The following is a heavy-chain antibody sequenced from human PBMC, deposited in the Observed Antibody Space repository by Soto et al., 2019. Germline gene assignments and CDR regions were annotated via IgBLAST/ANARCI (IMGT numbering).Heavy chain of an antibody. V-gene: IGHV1-69*06. CDR1: GGTFSSYA. CDR2: IIPIFGTA. J-gene: IGHJ4*02. CDR3: AWESHDLTSNFDS. Sequence: SVKVSCKASGGTFSSYAIRWVRQAPGQGLEWMGGIIPIFGTANYAHKFQGGVTITPHKSTSTASVELNSLRPEDTAAYYCAWESHDLTSNFDSGGQGTLVPVYS. D-gene: IGHD1-1*01.